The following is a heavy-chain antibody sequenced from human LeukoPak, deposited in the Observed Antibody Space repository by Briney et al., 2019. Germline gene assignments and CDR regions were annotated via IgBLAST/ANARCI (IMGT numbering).Heavy chain of an antibody. CDR2: IKQDGSEK. CDR3: ARDSPDGTSYCGGDCYPGLFDP. CDR1: GFTFSSYW. V-gene: IGHV3-7*03. Sequence: GGSLRLSCAASGFTFSSYWMSWVRQAPGKGLEWVANIKQDGSEKYYVDSVKGRFTISRDNAKNSLYLQMNSLRAEDTAVYYRARDSPDGTSYCGGDCYPGLFDPWGQGTLVTVSS. D-gene: IGHD2-21*02. J-gene: IGHJ5*02.